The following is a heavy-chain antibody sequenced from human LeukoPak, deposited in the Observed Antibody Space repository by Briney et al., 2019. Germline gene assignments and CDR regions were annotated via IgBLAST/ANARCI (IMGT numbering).Heavy chain of an antibody. J-gene: IGHJ4*02. CDR3: ARDQYYGSGSFDY. Sequence: GESLRLSCAASGFTFDDYGMSWVRQAPGKGLGWVSGINWNGGSTGYADSVKGRFTISRDNAKNSLYLQMNSLRAEDTALYYCARDQYYGSGSFDYWGQGTLVTVSS. D-gene: IGHD3-10*01. CDR1: GFTFDDYG. V-gene: IGHV3-20*04. CDR2: INWNGGST.